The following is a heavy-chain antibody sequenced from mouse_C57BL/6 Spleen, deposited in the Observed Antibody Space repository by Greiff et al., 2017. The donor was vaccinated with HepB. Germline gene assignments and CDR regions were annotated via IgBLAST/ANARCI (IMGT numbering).Heavy chain of an antibody. D-gene: IGHD1-1*01. CDR2: INPNYGTT. CDR1: GYSFTDYN. Sequence: VQLKESGPELVKPGASVKISCKASGYSFTDYNMNWVKQSNGKSLEWIGVINPNYGTTSYNQKFKGKATLTVDQSSSTAYMQLNSLTSEDSAVYYCARNYGSSLYYYAMDYWGQGTSVTVSS. CDR3: ARNYGSSLYYYAMDY. V-gene: IGHV1-39*01. J-gene: IGHJ4*01.